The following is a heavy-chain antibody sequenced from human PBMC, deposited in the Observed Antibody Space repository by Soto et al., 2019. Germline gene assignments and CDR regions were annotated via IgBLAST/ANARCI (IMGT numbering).Heavy chain of an antibody. D-gene: IGHD6-6*01. V-gene: IGHV5-51*01. CDR1: GYSFTSYW. CDR2: IYPGDSDT. Sequence: GESLKISCKGSGYSFTSYWIGWVRQMPGKGLEWMGIIYPGDSDTRYSPSFQGQVTISADKSISTAYLQWSSLKASDTAMYYCARHFAARPYYYYYYMDVWGKGTTVTVSS. J-gene: IGHJ6*03. CDR3: ARHFAARPYYYYYYMDV.